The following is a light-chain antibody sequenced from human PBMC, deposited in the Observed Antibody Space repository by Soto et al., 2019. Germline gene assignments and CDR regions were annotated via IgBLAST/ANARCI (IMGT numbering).Light chain of an antibody. CDR3: GPNLSQWC. Sequence: CRASQSVSSSYLAWYQQKPGQAPRLLIYGASTRATGIPARFSVTGCGRHFTFIFSRLMPAELATCSGGPNLSQWCVAQGTKVDIK. J-gene: IGKJ2*01. CDR1: QSVSSSY. CDR2: GAS. V-gene: IGKV3D-7*01.